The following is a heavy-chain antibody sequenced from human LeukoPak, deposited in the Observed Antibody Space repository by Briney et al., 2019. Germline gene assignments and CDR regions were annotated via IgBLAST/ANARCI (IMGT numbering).Heavy chain of an antibody. Sequence: GASVKVSCKASGYTFTSYYMHWVRQAPGQGLEWMGIINPSGGSTSYAQKFQGRVTMTRDMSTSTVYMELSSLRSEDTAVYYCARLYSGYGNDYYYKDVWGKGTTVTVSS. D-gene: IGHD5-12*01. CDR2: INPSGGST. J-gene: IGHJ6*03. V-gene: IGHV1-46*01. CDR1: GYTFTSYY. CDR3: ARLYSGYGNDYYYKDV.